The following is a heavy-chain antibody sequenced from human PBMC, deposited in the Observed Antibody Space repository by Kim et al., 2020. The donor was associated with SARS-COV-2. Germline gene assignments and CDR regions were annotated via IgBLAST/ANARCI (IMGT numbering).Heavy chain of an antibody. D-gene: IGHD4-17*01. CDR3: ARVGSDYGDYYFDY. V-gene: IGHV5-51*01. Sequence: SPSSQGQVTISADKSISPAYLQWSSLKASDTAMYYCARVGSDYGDYYFDYWGQGTLVTVSS. J-gene: IGHJ4*02.